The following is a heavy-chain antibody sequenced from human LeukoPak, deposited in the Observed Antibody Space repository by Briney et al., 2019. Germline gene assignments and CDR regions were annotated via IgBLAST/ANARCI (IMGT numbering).Heavy chain of an antibody. CDR1: GFTLSSYS. V-gene: IGHV3-21*01. D-gene: IGHD2-15*01. CDR3: ARAGVVVVAAMDY. Sequence: GGSLRLSCAASGFTLSSYSMNWVRQAPGKGLEWVSSISSSSSYIYYADSVKGRFTISRDNAKKSLYLQMNSLRAEDTAVYYCARAGVVVVAAMDYWGQGTLVTVSS. J-gene: IGHJ4*02. CDR2: ISSSSSYI.